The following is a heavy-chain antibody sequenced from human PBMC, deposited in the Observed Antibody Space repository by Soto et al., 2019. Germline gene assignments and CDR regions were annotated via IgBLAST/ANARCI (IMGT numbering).Heavy chain of an antibody. CDR2: IKQDGSEK. D-gene: IGHD3-16*01. V-gene: IGHV3-7*01. CDR1: GFTFSRYW. CDR3: ARDVYDYTGGSYYKGSGDS. Sequence: EVQLVESGGGLVQPGGSLRLSCAASGFTFSRYWMSWVRQAPGKGLEWLANIKQDGSEKYYVDSVKDRFTISRDNAKNSMTLQMNSLRAEDTAVYYCARDVYDYTGGSYYKGSGDSWGQGTLVTVS. J-gene: IGHJ4*02.